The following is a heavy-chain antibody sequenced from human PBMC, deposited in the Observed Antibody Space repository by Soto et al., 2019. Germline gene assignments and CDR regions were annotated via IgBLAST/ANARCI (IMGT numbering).Heavy chain of an antibody. D-gene: IGHD2-2*01. Sequence: EVQLVESGGGLVQPGGSLRLSCAASGFSFDSYWIHWVRQAPGQGPMWVSRIDYDGTTTNYADSVKGRFTISRDNAKSTLYLQMNSLRPEDTAVYYCTRGPRASSGGTGAYWGKGTLVTVSS. CDR1: GFSFDSYW. CDR3: TRGPRASSGGTGAY. CDR2: IDYDGTTT. V-gene: IGHV3-74*01. J-gene: IGHJ1*01.